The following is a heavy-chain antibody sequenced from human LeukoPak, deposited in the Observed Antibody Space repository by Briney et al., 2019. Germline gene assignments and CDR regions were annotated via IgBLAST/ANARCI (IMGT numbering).Heavy chain of an antibody. CDR2: IGTAGDT. V-gene: IGHV3-13*01. D-gene: IGHD1-14*01. CDR1: GFTFSSYD. Sequence: GGSLRLSWAASGFTFSSYDMHWVRQATGKGLEWVSAIGTAGDTYYPGSVKGRFTISRENAKNSLYLQMNSLRAGDTAVYYCARETPDSAFDIWGQGTMVIVSS. J-gene: IGHJ3*02. CDR3: ARETPDSAFDI.